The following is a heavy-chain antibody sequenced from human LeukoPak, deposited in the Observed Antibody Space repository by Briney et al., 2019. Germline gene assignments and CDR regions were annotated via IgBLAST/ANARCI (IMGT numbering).Heavy chain of an antibody. D-gene: IGHD3-22*01. V-gene: IGHV3-23*01. J-gene: IGHJ2*01. Sequence: GGPLRLSCAASGFTFSSCAMSWVRQAPGKGLEWVSGISGSGGSTYYADSVKGRFTISRDNSKNTLYLQMHSLRAEDTAVYYCAKDAYYDSSGYYYSWYFDLWGRGALVTVSS. CDR3: AKDAYYDSSGYYYSWYFDL. CDR1: GFTFSSCA. CDR2: ISGSGGST.